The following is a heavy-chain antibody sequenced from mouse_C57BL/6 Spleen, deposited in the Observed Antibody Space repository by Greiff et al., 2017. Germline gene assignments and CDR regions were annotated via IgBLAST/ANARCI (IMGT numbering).Heavy chain of an antibody. Sequence: QVQLQQSGPELVKPGASVKISCKASGYAFSSSWMNWVKQRPGKGLEWIGRIYPGDGDTNYNGKFKGKATLTADKSSSTAYMQLSSLTSEDSAVYFCANYYGSRSWYFDVWGTGTTVTVSS. V-gene: IGHV1-82*01. CDR3: ANYYGSRSWYFDV. D-gene: IGHD1-1*01. CDR1: GYAFSSSW. CDR2: IYPGDGDT. J-gene: IGHJ1*03.